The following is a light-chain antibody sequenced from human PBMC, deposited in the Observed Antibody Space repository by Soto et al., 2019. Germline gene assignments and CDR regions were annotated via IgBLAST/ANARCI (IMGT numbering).Light chain of an antibody. Sequence: QSVLTQPASVSGSPGQSITISCTGTSSDIGGYNYVSWYQQNPGKAPKVVIYEVTNRPSGVSNRFSGTKSGNTASLTISGLQGEDEADYYCSSYTATNTYVFGTGTKLTVL. CDR3: SSYTATNTYV. CDR1: SSDIGGYNY. V-gene: IGLV2-14*01. J-gene: IGLJ1*01. CDR2: EVT.